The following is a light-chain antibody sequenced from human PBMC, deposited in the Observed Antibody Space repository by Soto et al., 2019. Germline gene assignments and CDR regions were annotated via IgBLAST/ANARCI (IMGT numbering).Light chain of an antibody. V-gene: IGKV3-11*01. Sequence: ESVLTQSPATLSLSPGERATLSCRASQSVSSYLAWYQQKPGQAPRLLIYDASNRATGIPARFSGSGSGTDFTLTISSLEPEDFAVYYRQQRSNWPLTFGGGTKV. CDR3: QQRSNWPLT. J-gene: IGKJ4*01. CDR1: QSVSSY. CDR2: DAS.